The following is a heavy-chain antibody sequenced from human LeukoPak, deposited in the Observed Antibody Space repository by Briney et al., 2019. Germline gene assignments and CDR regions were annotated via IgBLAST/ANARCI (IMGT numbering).Heavy chain of an antibody. V-gene: IGHV3-23*01. CDR2: ISGSGSGT. J-gene: IGHJ6*03. CDR1: GFTFSSYG. Sequence: GGSLRLSCAASGFTFSSYGMSWVRQAPGKGLEWVSGISGSGSGTYYADSVKGRFTISRDNSKNTLHLQMNSLRAEDTAVYYCATHGSAHFYMDVWGKRTTVTISS. CDR3: ATHGSAHFYMDV. D-gene: IGHD2-2*03.